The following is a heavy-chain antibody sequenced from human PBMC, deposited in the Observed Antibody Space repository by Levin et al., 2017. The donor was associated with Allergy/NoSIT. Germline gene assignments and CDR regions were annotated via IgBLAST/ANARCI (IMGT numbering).Heavy chain of an antibody. CDR2: IYVTGST. J-gene: IGHJ6*03. CDR3: ARDLEGFSGYNPYCYMDV. V-gene: IGHV4-61*02. CDR1: GASISRGFYY. Sequence: KPSETLSLTCSVSGASISRGFYYWSWIRQPAGEGLEWIGRIYVTGSTTYSPSLKSRVTISLDRSKDQVSLKINSVTAADTAVYYCARDLEGFSGYNPYCYMDVWGKGTTVTVSS. D-gene: IGHD5-12*01.